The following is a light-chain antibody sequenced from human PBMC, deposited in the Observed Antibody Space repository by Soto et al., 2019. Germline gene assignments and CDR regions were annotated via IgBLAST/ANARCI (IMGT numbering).Light chain of an antibody. CDR2: DTF. CDR3: QQYDYLIT. Sequence: EIVLTQSPGTLSLSPGERATLSCRASQSLNSNYLAWHQQKPGQAPRLLIYDTFSRATGIPDRFSGSGSGTDFTLTISRLEPEDFAVYFWQQYDYLITFGQGTRLEIK. CDR1: QSLNSNY. J-gene: IGKJ5*01. V-gene: IGKV3-20*01.